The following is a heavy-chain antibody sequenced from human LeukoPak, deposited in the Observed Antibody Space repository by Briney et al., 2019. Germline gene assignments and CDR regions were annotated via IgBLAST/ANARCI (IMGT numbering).Heavy chain of an antibody. CDR3: ASDWRDGTIFGVVDY. Sequence: GGSLRLSCAASGFTVSSNYMSWVRQAPGKGLEWVSVIYSGGSTYYADSVKGRFTISRDNSKNTLYLQMNSLRAEDTAVYYCASDWRDGTIFGVVDYWGQGTLVTVSS. V-gene: IGHV3-53*05. D-gene: IGHD3-3*01. CDR1: GFTVSSNY. CDR2: IYSGGST. J-gene: IGHJ4*02.